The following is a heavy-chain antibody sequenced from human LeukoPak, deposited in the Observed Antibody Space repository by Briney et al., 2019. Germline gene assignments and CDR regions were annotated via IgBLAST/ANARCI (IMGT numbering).Heavy chain of an antibody. J-gene: IGHJ4*02. CDR3: AKEVPGPGWYTVDY. D-gene: IGHD6-19*01. CDR1: GFTFSTFA. CDR2: ISSVSRT. Sequence: GVSLRLSCAASGFTFSTFALSWFRQAPGKGLEWVSAISSVSRTYYAGSVKGRFAISRDNSENTLFLHMNSLRSEDTAIYYCAKEVPGPGWYTVDYWSQGTLVTVSS. V-gene: IGHV3-23*01.